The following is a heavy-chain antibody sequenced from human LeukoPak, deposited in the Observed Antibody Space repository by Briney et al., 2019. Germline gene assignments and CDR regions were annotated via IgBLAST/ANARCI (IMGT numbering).Heavy chain of an antibody. J-gene: IGHJ5*02. CDR2: IYIGGRT. Sequence: GGSLRLSCAASGFTVSSNYMNWVRQAPGKGLEWVSVIYIGGRTGYADFVKGRFTISRDISKNTVYLQLNSLRTEDTAAFYCARAPPQASSNWYGWLDPWGQGTLVTVSS. CDR1: GFTVSSNY. V-gene: IGHV3-66*02. D-gene: IGHD6-13*01. CDR3: ARAPPQASSNWYGWLDP.